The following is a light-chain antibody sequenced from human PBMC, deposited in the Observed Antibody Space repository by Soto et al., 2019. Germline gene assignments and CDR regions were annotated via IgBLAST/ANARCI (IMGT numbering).Light chain of an antibody. Sequence: ETVLTQSPATFSVSPGERATLSCRASQSIGSNLAWYQQRPGQPPRLLIYGASTRATGVPARFSGSGSGTDFTLTINSLQSEDFALYYCQQYNKSPLFTFGPGTKVDIK. CDR2: GAS. CDR1: QSIGSN. CDR3: QQYNKSPLFT. V-gene: IGKV3-15*01. J-gene: IGKJ3*01.